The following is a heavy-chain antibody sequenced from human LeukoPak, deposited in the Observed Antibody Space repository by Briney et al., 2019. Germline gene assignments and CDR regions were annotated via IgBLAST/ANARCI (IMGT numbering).Heavy chain of an antibody. Sequence: GASVEVSCKASGYTFTGYYMHWVRQAPGQGLEWMGWINPNSGGTNYAQKFQGGVTMTRDTSISTAYMELSRLRSDDTAVYYCAREGDYSGSYYHYWGQGTLVTVSS. CDR2: INPNSGGT. V-gene: IGHV1-2*02. CDR1: GYTFTGYY. D-gene: IGHD1-26*01. J-gene: IGHJ4*02. CDR3: AREGDYSGSYYHY.